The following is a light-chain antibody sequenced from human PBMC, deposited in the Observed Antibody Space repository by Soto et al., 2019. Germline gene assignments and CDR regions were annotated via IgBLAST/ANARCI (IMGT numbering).Light chain of an antibody. J-gene: IGKJ1*01. CDR2: AAS. CDR1: QSVSSSY. V-gene: IGKV3-20*01. Sequence: EIVLTQSPGTLTLSLGERVTLSCRAIQSVSSSYLAWYQQKPGQAPRLLIYAASSRATGIPDRFSGSGSGTEFTLTISSLQSEDFAVYYCQQYNNWPPWTFGQGTKVDIK. CDR3: QQYNNWPPWT.